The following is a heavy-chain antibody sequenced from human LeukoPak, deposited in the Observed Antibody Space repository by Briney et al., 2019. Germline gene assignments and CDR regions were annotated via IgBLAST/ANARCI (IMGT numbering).Heavy chain of an antibody. Sequence: SETLSLTCTVSGYSISSGYYWGWIRQPPGKGLEWIGSIYHSGSTYYNPSLKSRVTMSLDKSKNEFSLNLSSVTAADTAVYYCARDQGVLDFWGQGTLVTVSS. CDR1: GYSISSGYY. V-gene: IGHV4-38-2*02. D-gene: IGHD3-10*01. CDR3: ARDQGVLDF. J-gene: IGHJ4*02. CDR2: IYHSGST.